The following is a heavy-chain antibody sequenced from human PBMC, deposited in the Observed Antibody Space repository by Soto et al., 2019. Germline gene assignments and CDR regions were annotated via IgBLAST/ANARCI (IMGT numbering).Heavy chain of an antibody. D-gene: IGHD5-12*01. V-gene: IGHV3-64D*06. CDR3: VKDQYSGNYPQYFFDY. CDR2: ISNNGGTT. J-gene: IGHJ4*02. Sequence: PGGSLRLSCSASGFTFSSYAMHWVRQAPGKGLEYVSTISNNGGTTSYADSVKDRFTISRDNSKNTVYLQMSSLGTDDSAVYFCVKDQYSGNYPQYFFDYWGPGILVTVSS. CDR1: GFTFSSYA.